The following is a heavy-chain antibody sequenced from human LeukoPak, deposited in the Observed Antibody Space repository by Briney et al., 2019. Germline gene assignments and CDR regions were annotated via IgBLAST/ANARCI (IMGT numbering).Heavy chain of an antibody. CDR3: ARRVRSADYRLDY. CDR2: ISPSGNT. D-gene: IGHD4-11*01. CDR1: GVSISNNTYF. V-gene: IGHV4-39*07. J-gene: IGHJ4*02. Sequence: PSETLSLTCTVSGVSISNNTYFWSWIRQPAGKSLEWVGEISPSGNTQYNPSLKSRVTISLDASKSQFYLKLNSVTAADTAVYYCARRVRSADYRLDYWGQGTLVTVSS.